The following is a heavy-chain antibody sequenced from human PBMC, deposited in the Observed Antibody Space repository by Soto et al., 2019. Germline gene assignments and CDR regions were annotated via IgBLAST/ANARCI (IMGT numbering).Heavy chain of an antibody. J-gene: IGHJ4*02. Sequence: QVQLVESGGGVVQPGRSLRLSCAASGFTFSSYGMHWVRQAPGKGLEWVAVIWYDGSNKYYADSVKGRFTISRDDSKNTLYLQMNSLRAEDTAVYYCARDRGTWLVDYWGQGTLVTVSS. CDR2: IWYDGSNK. D-gene: IGHD6-19*01. CDR1: GFTFSSYG. V-gene: IGHV3-33*01. CDR3: ARDRGTWLVDY.